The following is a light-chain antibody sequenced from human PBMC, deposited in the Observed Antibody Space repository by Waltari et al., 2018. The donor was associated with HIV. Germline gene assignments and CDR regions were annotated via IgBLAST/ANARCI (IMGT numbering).Light chain of an antibody. CDR1: SLRPYY. CDR3: SSRDSSGTHVL. J-gene: IGLJ2*01. Sequence: SSQLTQDPSVSVALSPTVRITCQGDSLRPYYATWYQQKPRQAPVIVIYGKNNRLSGIPDRFSGSSSGDTASLTITGAQAEDEADYYCSSRDSSGTHVLFGGGTKLTVL. V-gene: IGLV3-19*01. CDR2: GKN.